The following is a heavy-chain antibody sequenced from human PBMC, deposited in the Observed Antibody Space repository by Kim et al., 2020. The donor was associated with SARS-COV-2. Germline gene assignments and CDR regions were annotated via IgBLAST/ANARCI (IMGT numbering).Heavy chain of an antibody. CDR1: GFTFDDYA. V-gene: IGHV3-9*01. CDR2: ISWNSGSI. Sequence: GGSLRLSCAASGFTFDDYAMHWVRQAPGKGLEWVSGISWNSGSIGYVDSVKGRFTISRDNAKNSLYLQMNSLRAEDTALYYCAKDKAIWFGELDYWGQGTLVTVSS. J-gene: IGHJ4*02. CDR3: AKDKAIWFGELDY. D-gene: IGHD3-10*01.